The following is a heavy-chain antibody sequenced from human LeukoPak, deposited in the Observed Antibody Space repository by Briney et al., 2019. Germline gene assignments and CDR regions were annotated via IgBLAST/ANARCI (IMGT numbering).Heavy chain of an antibody. Sequence: SETLSLTCTVSGGSISTFYWSWIRQPPGKGLEWIGYIYYTGSTNYNPSLKSRVTISVDTSKNQFSLKLSSVTAADTAVYYCAKKGWKRSGYYDYWGQGTLVTVSS. CDR1: GGSISTFY. CDR2: IYYTGST. D-gene: IGHD3-3*01. V-gene: IGHV4-59*12. CDR3: AKKGWKRSGYYDY. J-gene: IGHJ4*02.